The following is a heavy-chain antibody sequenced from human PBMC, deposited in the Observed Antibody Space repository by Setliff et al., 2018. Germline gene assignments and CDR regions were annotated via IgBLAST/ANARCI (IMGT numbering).Heavy chain of an antibody. V-gene: IGHV4-38-2*01. D-gene: IGHD2-8*02. CDR3: TVYNTGSSKDHY. CDR2: IYYSGNT. Sequence: SETLSLTCAVSGYSISSGYYWGWIRQPPGKGLEYIGSIYYSGNTYYNPSLKSRVTISVDTSKNQFSLKLSSVTAADTALYYCTVYNTGSSKDHYWGQGTPVTVSS. CDR1: GYSISSGYY. J-gene: IGHJ4*02.